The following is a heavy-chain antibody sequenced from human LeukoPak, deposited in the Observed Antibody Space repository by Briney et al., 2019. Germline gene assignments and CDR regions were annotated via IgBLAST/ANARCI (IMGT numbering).Heavy chain of an antibody. Sequence: GGSLRLSCAASGFTFSSYWMSWVRQAPGKGLEWVAHIKQDGSEKYYVDSVKGRFTISRDNAKNSLYLQMNSLRAEDTAVYYCARVAAVVTAIPKRNNYFDYWGQGTLVTVSS. V-gene: IGHV3-7*03. D-gene: IGHD2-21*02. CDR3: ARVAAVVTAIPKRNNYFDY. CDR1: GFTFSSYW. J-gene: IGHJ4*02. CDR2: IKQDGSEK.